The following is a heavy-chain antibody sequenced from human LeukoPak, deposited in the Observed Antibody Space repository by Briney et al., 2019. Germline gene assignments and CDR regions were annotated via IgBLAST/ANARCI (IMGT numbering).Heavy chain of an antibody. CDR3: ARDSPAGRTYFDY. CDR1: GFSFSSYW. D-gene: IGHD1-1*01. CDR2: IKQDGSEK. Sequence: GGSLRLSCAASGFSFSSYWMSWLRQAPGKGLEWVTNIKQDGSEKYYVDSVKGRFTISRDNAKNSLYLQMNSLRAEDTAVYYCARDSPAGRTYFDYWGQGTLVTVSS. J-gene: IGHJ4*02. V-gene: IGHV3-7*05.